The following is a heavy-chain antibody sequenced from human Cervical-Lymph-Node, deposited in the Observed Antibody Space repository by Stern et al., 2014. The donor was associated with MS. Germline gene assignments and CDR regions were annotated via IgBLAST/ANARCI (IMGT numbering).Heavy chain of an antibody. Sequence: VQLEESGPGLVKPSETLSLTCTVSGASLSSSSYSWGWVRQPPGNGLEWIGSLYYGGTTYSNPSLRSRVTISVDTPKTPFPLTLNSVTAADTAVYYCARQADSDYLGGSWFDPWGQGTLVIVSS. CDR2: LYYGGTT. CDR1: GASLSSSSYS. CDR3: ARQADSDYLGGSWFDP. V-gene: IGHV4-39*01. D-gene: IGHD5-12*01. J-gene: IGHJ5*02.